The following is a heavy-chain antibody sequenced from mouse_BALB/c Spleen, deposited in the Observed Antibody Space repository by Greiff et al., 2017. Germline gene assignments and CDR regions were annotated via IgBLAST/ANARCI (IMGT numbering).Heavy chain of an antibody. CDR3: ASDKGMVTAFMDY. V-gene: IGHV5-4*02. CDR1: GFTFSDYY. Sequence: EVQLVESGGGLVKPGGSLKLSCAASGFTFSDYYMYWVRQTPEKRLEWVATISDGGSYTYYPDSVKGRFTISRDNAKNNLYLQMSSLKSEDTAMYYCASDKGMVTAFMDYWGQGTSVTVSS. D-gene: IGHD2-2*01. J-gene: IGHJ4*01. CDR2: ISDGGSYT.